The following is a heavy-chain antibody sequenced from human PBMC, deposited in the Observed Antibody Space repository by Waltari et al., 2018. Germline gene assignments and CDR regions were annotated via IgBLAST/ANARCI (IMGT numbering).Heavy chain of an antibody. V-gene: IGHV1-69*08. CDR1: GGTFSSYA. Sequence: QVQLVQSGAEVKKPGSSVKVSCKASGGTFSSYANHWVRQAPGQGLELRGRIIPIFGTANYAQKFQGRVTITADKSTSTAYMGLSSLRSEDTAVYYCARGGIAAAGYYCDYWGQGTLVTVSS. D-gene: IGHD6-13*01. CDR3: ARGGIAAAGYYCDY. CDR2: IIPIFGTA. J-gene: IGHJ4*02.